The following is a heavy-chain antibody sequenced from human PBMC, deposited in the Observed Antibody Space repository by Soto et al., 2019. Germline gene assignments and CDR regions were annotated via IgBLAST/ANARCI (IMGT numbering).Heavy chain of an antibody. CDR2: IYYSGST. D-gene: IGHD3-22*01. CDR3: ARAHFYDSSGYYYGDWFVH. J-gene: IGHJ5*02. V-gene: IGHV4-59*01. CDR1: GGSISSYY. Sequence: SETLSLTCTVSGGSISSYYWSWIRQPPGKGLEWIGYIYYSGSTNYNPSLKSRVTISVDTSKNQFSLKLSSVTAAATAVYYCARAHFYDSSGYYYGDWFVHWGQGTLVTVFS.